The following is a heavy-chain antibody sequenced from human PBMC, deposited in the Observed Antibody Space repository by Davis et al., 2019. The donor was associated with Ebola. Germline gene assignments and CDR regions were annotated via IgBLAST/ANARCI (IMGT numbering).Heavy chain of an antibody. D-gene: IGHD2-21*02. V-gene: IGHV3-33*06. Sequence: GGSLRLSCAASGFNFRSYGMHWVRQAPDKGLEWVAVIWYDGSRKYYGDSVKGRFTISRDNSNNLLYLQMNSLRAEDTAVYYCAKVTYCGGDCYSRYYYGMDVWGQGTTVTVSS. CDR1: GFNFRSYG. CDR3: AKVTYCGGDCYSRYYYGMDV. J-gene: IGHJ6*02. CDR2: IWYDGSRK.